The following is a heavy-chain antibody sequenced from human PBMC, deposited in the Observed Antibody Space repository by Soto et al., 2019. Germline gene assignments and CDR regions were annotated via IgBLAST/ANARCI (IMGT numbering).Heavy chain of an antibody. CDR1: GRSISSSSYY. J-gene: IGHJ6*02. V-gene: IGHV4-39*01. D-gene: IGHD6-19*01. CDR3: ASTELSSGWWTYYYYGMDV. CDR2: IYYSGST. Sequence: PSETLSLTCTVSGRSISSSSYYWGWIRQPPGKGLAWIGSIYYSGSTYYNPSLKSRVTISVDTSKNQFSLKLSSVTAADTAVYYCASTELSSGWWTYYYYGMDVWGQGTTVT.